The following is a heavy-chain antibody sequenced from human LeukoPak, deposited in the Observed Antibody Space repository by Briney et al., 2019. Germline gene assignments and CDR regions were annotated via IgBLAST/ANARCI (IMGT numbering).Heavy chain of an antibody. CDR3: ARVPKCSGGSCYSDDY. Sequence: ASVKVSCKASGYTFTSYDINWVRQATGQGLEWMGWMNPNSGNTGYAQKFQGRVTMTRKTSISTAYMELSSLRSEDTAVYYCARVPKCSGGSCYSDDYWGQGTLVTVS. CDR1: GYTFTSYD. J-gene: IGHJ4*02. V-gene: IGHV1-8*01. CDR2: MNPNSGNT. D-gene: IGHD2-15*01.